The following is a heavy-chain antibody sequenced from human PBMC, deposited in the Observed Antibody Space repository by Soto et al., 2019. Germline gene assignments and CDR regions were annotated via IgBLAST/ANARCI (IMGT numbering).Heavy chain of an antibody. V-gene: IGHV4-30-4*02. CDR2: IYYSGST. CDR1: GGSISSGDYY. CDR3: ARAGLYYDFWSGYYTAEGYYYYMDV. Sequence: SETLSLTCTVSGGSISSGDYYWSWIRQPPGKGLEWIGYIYYSGSTYYNPSLKSRVTISVDTSKNQFSLKLSSVTAADTAVYYCARAGLYYDFWSGYYTAEGYYYYMDVWGKGTTVTVSS. D-gene: IGHD3-3*01. J-gene: IGHJ6*03.